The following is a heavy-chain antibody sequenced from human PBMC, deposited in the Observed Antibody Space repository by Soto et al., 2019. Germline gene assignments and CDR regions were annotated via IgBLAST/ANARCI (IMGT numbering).Heavy chain of an antibody. CDR2: ILYDGSKE. J-gene: IGHJ4*02. D-gene: IGHD2-21*01. CDR3: AKGLALMADH. CDR1: GFSFNTYV. Sequence: GGSLRLSCTDSGFSFNTYVMDWVRQAPGKGLEWVARILYDGSKEYYADPVKGRFTISRDNSKNTLYLQMDRLRVEDTAVYFCAKGLALMADHWGQGTPVTVS. V-gene: IGHV3-30*18.